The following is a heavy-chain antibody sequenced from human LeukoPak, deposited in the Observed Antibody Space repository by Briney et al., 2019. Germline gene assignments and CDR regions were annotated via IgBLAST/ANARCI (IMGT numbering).Heavy chain of an antibody. Sequence: PSQTLSLTCAVSGGSISSGGYSWSWIRQPPGKGLEWIGYIYHSGSTYYNPSLKSRVTISVDRSKNQFSLKLSSVTAADTAVYYCARGQGYCSGGSCSGHWFDPWGQGTLVTVSS. D-gene: IGHD2-15*01. V-gene: IGHV4-30-2*01. J-gene: IGHJ5*02. CDR1: GGSISSGGYS. CDR2: IYHSGST. CDR3: ARGQGYCSGGSCSGHWFDP.